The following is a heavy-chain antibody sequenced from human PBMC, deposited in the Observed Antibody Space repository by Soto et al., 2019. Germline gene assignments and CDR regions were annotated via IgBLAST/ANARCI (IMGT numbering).Heavy chain of an antibody. D-gene: IGHD4-17*01. CDR3: AILCSATVTPIDY. J-gene: IGHJ4*02. V-gene: IGHV3-30*03. CDR2: ISYDGSNK. CDR1: GFTFSSYG. Sequence: HPGGSLRLSCAASGFTFSSYGMHWVRQAPGKGLEWVAVISYDGSNKYYADSVKGRFTISRDNSKNTLYLQMNSLRAEDTAVYYCAILCSATVTPIDYWGQGTLVTVSS.